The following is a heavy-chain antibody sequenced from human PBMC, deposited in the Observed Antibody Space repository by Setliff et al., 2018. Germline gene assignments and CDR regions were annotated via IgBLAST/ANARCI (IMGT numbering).Heavy chain of an antibody. V-gene: IGHV1-18*01. D-gene: IGHD5-18*01. CDR3: ARAPSVELVTIRTNSWLTY. J-gene: IGHJ4*02. Sequence: ASVKGSCKASGYTFRNYAFAWVRQAPGQGLEWGXWXXXXXXXXXXXXXXXXXXXXXTDXSTSTAYMELRSLTSDDSAFYYCARAPSVELVTIRTNSWLTYWGQGTLVTVSS. CDR1: GYTFRNYA. CDR2: XXXXXXXX.